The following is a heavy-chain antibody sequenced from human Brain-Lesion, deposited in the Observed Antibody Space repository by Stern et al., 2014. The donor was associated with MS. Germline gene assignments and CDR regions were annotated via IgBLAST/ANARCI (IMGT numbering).Heavy chain of an antibody. J-gene: IGHJ1*01. Sequence: EVQLLESGGGLVQPGGSLRLSCAASGFSFSTYAMSWVRQTPGKGLQWVSAISGRGGPTCYADSVKGRFTISRDNSKNTLYLQMDSLRADDTAVYYCAKWPHHIAVAGTRYFQHWGQGTLVTVSS. CDR1: GFSFSTYA. CDR2: ISGRGGPT. D-gene: IGHD6-19*01. V-gene: IGHV3-23*01. CDR3: AKWPHHIAVAGTRYFQH.